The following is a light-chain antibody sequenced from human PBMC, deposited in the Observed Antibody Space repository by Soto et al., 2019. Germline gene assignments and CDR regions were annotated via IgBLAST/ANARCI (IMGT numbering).Light chain of an antibody. CDR1: PSRSSW. CDR3: QQYNSYPVT. J-gene: IGKJ1*01. Sequence: DIPTTQSPSTLSASVGDRVTITRRASPSRSSWLAWYPQKPCEAPKILIYDASSLESGVPSRFSGIGSGTEFTLTISSLQPDDCATYYCQQYNSYPVTFCQWTKVDIK. CDR2: DAS. V-gene: IGKV1-5*01.